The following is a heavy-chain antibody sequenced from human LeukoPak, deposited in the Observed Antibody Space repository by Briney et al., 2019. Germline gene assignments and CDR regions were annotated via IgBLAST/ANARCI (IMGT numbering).Heavy chain of an antibody. J-gene: IGHJ6*03. D-gene: IGHD3-9*01. Sequence: SDTLSLTCAVYGGSFSGFYWSWIRHVPGKGLEWIGEINYTGSTSYNPSLKSRVTISVDTSQNQFSLKLSSVTAADTAVYYCARLRDILTEITSKSYYMDVWGKGTTVTISS. CDR3: ARLRDILTEITSKSYYMDV. CDR2: INYTGST. CDR1: GGSFSGFY. V-gene: IGHV4-34*01.